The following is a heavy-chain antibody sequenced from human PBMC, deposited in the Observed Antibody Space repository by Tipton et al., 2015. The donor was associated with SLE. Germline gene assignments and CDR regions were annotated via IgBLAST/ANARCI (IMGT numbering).Heavy chain of an antibody. V-gene: IGHV3-23*01. D-gene: IGHD1-1*01. CDR3: ATDPGGGDY. Sequence: SLRLSCAASGFTFSNYGMNWVRQAPGQGLEWVSGVSVIGGTTYYADSVRGRFTISRDNPKNTLYLQMNSLRVDDTAVYYCATDPGGGDYWGQGTLVTVSS. J-gene: IGHJ4*02. CDR1: GFTFSNYG. CDR2: VSVIGGTT.